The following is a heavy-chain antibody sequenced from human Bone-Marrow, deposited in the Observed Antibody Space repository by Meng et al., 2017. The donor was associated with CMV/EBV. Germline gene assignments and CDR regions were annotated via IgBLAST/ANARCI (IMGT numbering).Heavy chain of an antibody. Sequence: GESLKISCAASGFTFSKYGMNWVRQAPGQGLEWVAFIQDHGGDQYYAGSVKGRFTISRDNSKNTLYLQMTSLRAEDTAVYYCAKDLLPKDLQVNYGVDVWGQGTTVTVSS. CDR2: IQDHGGDQ. J-gene: IGHJ6*02. CDR1: GFTFSKYG. CDR3: AKDLLPKDLQVNYGVDV. V-gene: IGHV3-30*02. D-gene: IGHD3-22*01.